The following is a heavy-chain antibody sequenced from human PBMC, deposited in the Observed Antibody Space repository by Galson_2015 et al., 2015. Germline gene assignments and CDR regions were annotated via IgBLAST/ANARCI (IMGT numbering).Heavy chain of an antibody. CDR1: GGTFSSYA. J-gene: IGHJ5*02. CDR3: ARYCSSTSCYEWFDP. V-gene: IGHV1-69*01. CDR2: IIPIFGTA. D-gene: IGHD2-2*01. Sequence: CKASGGTFSSYAISWVRQAPGQGLEWMGGIIPIFGTANYAQKFQGRVTITADESTSTAYMELSSLRSEDTAVYYCARYCSSTSCYEWFDPWGQGTLVTVSS.